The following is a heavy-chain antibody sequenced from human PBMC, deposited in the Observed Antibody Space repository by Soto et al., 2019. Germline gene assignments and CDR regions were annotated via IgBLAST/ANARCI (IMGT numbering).Heavy chain of an antibody. CDR1: GYTFTSYY. V-gene: IGHV1-46*03. J-gene: IGHJ3*01. CDR3: ATYLSGGTCPPGPWN. D-gene: IGHD2-15*01. Sequence: QVQLVQSGAEVKKPGASVKVSCKASGYTFTSYYMHWVRQAPGQGLEWMGIINPGGGSTSYAQKFLGSVTMTRDTSTSTIYMVVRSLRFEDTAVYYCATYLSGGTCPPGPWNWGQGTMVTVSS. CDR2: INPGGGST.